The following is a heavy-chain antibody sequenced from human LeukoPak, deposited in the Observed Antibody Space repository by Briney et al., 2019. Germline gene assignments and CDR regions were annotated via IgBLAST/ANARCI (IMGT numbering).Heavy chain of an antibody. J-gene: IGHJ4*02. CDR3: ARPFPGVAGFFNC. CDR1: GFTYSSYA. D-gene: IGHD2-21*01. V-gene: IGHV3-23*01. CDR2: ISGSGGNT. Sequence: PGGSLRLSCAASGFTYSSYAMSWVRQAPGKGLEWVSAISGSGGNTYYADSVKGRFTISRDNAKNSLYLQMNSLRAEDTAVYYCARPFPGVAGFFNCWGQGTLVTVSS.